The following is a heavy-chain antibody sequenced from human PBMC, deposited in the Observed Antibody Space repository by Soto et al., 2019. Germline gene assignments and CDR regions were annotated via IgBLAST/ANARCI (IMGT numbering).Heavy chain of an antibody. Sequence: SETLSLTCAVYGGSFSGYYWSWIRQPPGKGLEWIGEINHSGSTNYNPSLKSRVTISVDTSKNQFSLKLSSVTAADTAVYYCARGKYYGSGSYYFLYYYMDVWGKGTTVTVSS. J-gene: IGHJ6*03. D-gene: IGHD3-10*01. CDR2: INHSGST. V-gene: IGHV4-34*01. CDR3: ARGKYYGSGSYYFLYYYMDV. CDR1: GGSFSGYY.